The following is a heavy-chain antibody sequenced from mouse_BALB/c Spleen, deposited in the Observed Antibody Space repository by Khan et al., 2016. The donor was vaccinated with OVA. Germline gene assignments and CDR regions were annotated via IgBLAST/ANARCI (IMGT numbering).Heavy chain of an antibody. CDR1: GFSLTNYG. V-gene: IGHV2-6-1*01. Sequence: QVQLKESGPGLVAPSQSLSITCTISGFSLTNYGVHWVRLPPGKGLEWLVVIWSDGSTTYNSALKSRLSISKDNSTSQVFLKMNSLQTDDTAMYYGARQPYYHYYVMDYWGQGTSVTVSS. CDR2: IWSDGST. CDR3: ARQPYYHYYVMDY. J-gene: IGHJ4*01. D-gene: IGHD2-10*01.